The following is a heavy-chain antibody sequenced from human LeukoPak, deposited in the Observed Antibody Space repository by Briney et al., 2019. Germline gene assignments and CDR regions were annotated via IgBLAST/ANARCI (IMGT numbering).Heavy chain of an antibody. V-gene: IGHV3-48*03. CDR3: ARTPNYCSSTSCFDY. Sequence: GGSLRLSCAASGFTFSSYETNWVRQAPGKGLEWVSYISRSGSTIYYADSVKGRFTISRDNAKNSLYLQMNSLRAEDTAVYYCARTPNYCSSTSCFDYWGQGTLVTVSS. CDR1: GFTFSSYE. D-gene: IGHD2-2*01. J-gene: IGHJ4*02. CDR2: ISRSGSTI.